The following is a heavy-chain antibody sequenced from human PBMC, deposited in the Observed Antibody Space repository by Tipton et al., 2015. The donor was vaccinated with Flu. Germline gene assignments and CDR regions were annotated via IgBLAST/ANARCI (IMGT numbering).Heavy chain of an antibody. D-gene: IGHD7-27*01. J-gene: IGHJ4*02. CDR1: GGSFSGYY. Sequence: TLSLTCAVYGGSFSGYYWSWIRQPPGKELEWIGRIYTIERTNYNPSLKSRVTISADTSKNQFSLKLSSVTAADTAVYYCASKVANWGVWEPLDYWGQGTLVTVSS. CDR3: ASKVANWGVWEPLDY. V-gene: IGHV4-59*10. CDR2: IYTIERT.